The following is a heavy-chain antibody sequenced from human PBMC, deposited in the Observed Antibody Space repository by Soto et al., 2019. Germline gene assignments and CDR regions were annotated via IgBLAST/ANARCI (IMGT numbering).Heavy chain of an antibody. CDR3: SSPLYDISGYYYSY. CDR1: GFTVSSNY. CDR2: IYSGGST. V-gene: IGHV3-53*02. J-gene: IGHJ4*02. D-gene: IGHD3-22*01. Sequence: EVQLVETGGGLIQPGGSLRLSCAASGFTVSSNYMSWVRQAPGKGLEWVSVIYSGGSTYYADSVKGRFTISRDNSKNTLDLQTNSLIAEDTAVYYCSSPLYDISGYYYSYWGQGTLVTVSS.